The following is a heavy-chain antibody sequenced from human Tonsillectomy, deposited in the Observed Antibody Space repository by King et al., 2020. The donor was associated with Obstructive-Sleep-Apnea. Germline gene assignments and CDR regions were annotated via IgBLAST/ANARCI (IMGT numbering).Heavy chain of an antibody. CDR3: AKEKGATQEYYYGMDV. D-gene: IGHD1-26*01. Sequence: VQLVQSGGGVVQPGRSLRLSCAASGFTFSSYGMLWVRQAPGKGLEWVAVISYDGSNKYYADSVKGRFTISRDNSKNTLYLQMNSLRAEDTAVYYCAKEKGATQEYYYGMDVWGQGTTVTVSS. V-gene: IGHV3-30*18. CDR2: ISYDGSNK. CDR1: GFTFSSYG. J-gene: IGHJ6*02.